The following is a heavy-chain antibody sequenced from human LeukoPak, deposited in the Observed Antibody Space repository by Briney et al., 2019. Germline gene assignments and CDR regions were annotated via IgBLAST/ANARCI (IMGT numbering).Heavy chain of an antibody. V-gene: IGHV3-9*01. CDR3: AKDRNRQGIGWVDY. Sequence: PGRSLRLSCTASGFTFGDYAMHWVRQAPGKGLEWVSGISWNSGSIGYADSVKGRFTISRDNAKNSLYLQMNSLRAEDTALYYCAKDRNRQGIGWVDYWGQGTLVTVSS. D-gene: IGHD6-19*01. CDR1: GFTFGDYA. CDR2: ISWNSGSI. J-gene: IGHJ4*02.